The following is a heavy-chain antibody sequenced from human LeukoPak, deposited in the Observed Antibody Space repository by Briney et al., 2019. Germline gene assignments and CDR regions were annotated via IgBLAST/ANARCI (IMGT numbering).Heavy chain of an antibody. CDR1: GYTFTSYG. CDR3: ASSRRGYSYGSDAFDI. CDR2: ISAYNGNT. V-gene: IGHV1-18*01. D-gene: IGHD5-18*01. Sequence: ASVKVSCKASGYTFTSYGISWVRQAPGQGLEWMGWISAYNGNTNYAQKLQGRVTMTTDTSTSTAYTELSRLRSDDTAVYYCASSRRGYSYGSDAFDIWGQGTMVTVSS. J-gene: IGHJ3*02.